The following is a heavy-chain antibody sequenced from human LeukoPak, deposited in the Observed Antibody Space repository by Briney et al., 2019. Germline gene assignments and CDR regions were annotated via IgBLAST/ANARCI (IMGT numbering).Heavy chain of an antibody. D-gene: IGHD6-6*01. CDR1: GYTFTSYG. CDR2: ISAYNGNT. V-gene: IGHV1-18*01. Sequence: ASVKVSCKASGYTFTSYGISWVRQAPGQGLEWMGWISAYNGNTNYAQKLQGRVTVTTDTSTSTAYMELRSLRSDDTAVYYCARGINLYSSSYGSYYYYMDVWGKGTTVTVSS. CDR3: ARGINLYSSSYGSYYYYMDV. J-gene: IGHJ6*03.